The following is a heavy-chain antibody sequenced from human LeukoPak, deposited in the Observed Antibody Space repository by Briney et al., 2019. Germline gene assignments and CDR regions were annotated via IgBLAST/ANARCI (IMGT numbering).Heavy chain of an antibody. CDR3: ARGGVRGYSYGYKNYFDY. CDR2: IKQDGSEK. D-gene: IGHD5-18*01. J-gene: IGHJ4*01. Sequence: GGSLRLSCAASGFTFSSYWMSWVRQAPGKGLEWVTNIKQDGSEKYYVDSVKGRFTISRDNAKNSLYLQMNSLRAEDTAVYYCARGGVRGYSYGYKNYFDYWGQGTLVTVSS. V-gene: IGHV3-7*03. CDR1: GFTFSSYW.